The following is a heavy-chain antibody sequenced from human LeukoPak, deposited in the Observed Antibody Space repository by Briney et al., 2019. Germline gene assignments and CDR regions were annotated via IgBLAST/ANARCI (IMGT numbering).Heavy chain of an antibody. Sequence: PSETLSLISTVSGGAIISDKFYWGGVRQPPGKGLEWVGSINYSGTTYYNPSLRSRLSISVDTSRTQFFLRLNSVTAADTAVNYCGRLFDSWGQGILVTVSS. CDR1: GGAIISDKFY. CDR3: GRLFDS. J-gene: IGHJ4*02. CDR2: INYSGTT. V-gene: IGHV4-39*07.